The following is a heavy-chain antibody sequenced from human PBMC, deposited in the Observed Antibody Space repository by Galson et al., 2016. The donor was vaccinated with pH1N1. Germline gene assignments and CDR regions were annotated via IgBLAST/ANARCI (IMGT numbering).Heavy chain of an antibody. Sequence: SLRLSCAASGSDSDYNMNWVRLAPGKGLEWVSSISGSGGRKHYADSVQGRFIISRDNSKNTVYLQMNSLRAGDTALYFCAKGGYGDSGLDVSDIWGQGTKVIVSS. D-gene: IGHD4-17*01. CDR3: AKGGYGDSGLDVSDI. V-gene: IGHV3-23*01. J-gene: IGHJ3*02. CDR1: GSDSDYN. CDR2: ISGSGGRK.